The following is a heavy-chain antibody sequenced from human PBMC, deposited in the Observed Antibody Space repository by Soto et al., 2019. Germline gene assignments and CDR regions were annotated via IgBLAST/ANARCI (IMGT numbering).Heavy chain of an antibody. CDR3: ARIVVPGSIPTLDY. Sequence: QVTLKESGPVLVKPTEPLTLTCSVSGFSLSDDTMGVSWVRQSPGTAPEWLVHIIANHVKSFRKSLQSRITGAAYSSKSQVVLMMPNKAPEDAGTYDCARIVVPGSIPTLDYGGQGTLVTVSS. V-gene: IGHV2-26*01. CDR1: GFSLSDDTMG. CDR2: IIANHVK. J-gene: IGHJ4*02. D-gene: IGHD2-21*01.